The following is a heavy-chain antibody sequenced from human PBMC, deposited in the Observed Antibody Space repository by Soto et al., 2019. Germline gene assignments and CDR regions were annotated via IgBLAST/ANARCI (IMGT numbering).Heavy chain of an antibody. CDR2: IRNQTYSETT. J-gene: IGHJ4*02. Sequence: GGSLRLSCTASVLTFGNYAISWVRQAPGKGLEWVGLIRNQTYSETTQYAPSLKGRFTISRDDSNSIAYLQMSSLQVDDSAVYYCTSAESPAMSYSFDSWGQGVLVTVSS. CDR1: VLTFGNYA. CDR3: TSAESPAMSYSFDS. V-gene: IGHV3-49*04.